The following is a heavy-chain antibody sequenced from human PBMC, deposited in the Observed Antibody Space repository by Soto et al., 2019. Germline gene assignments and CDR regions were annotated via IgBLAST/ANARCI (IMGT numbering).Heavy chain of an antibody. V-gene: IGHV5-10-1*01. Sequence: GESLKISCKGSGYSFAVYWITWVLQRPGKGLEWMGRIDPSDSQTYYSPSFRGHVTISVTKSITTVFLQWSSLRASDTAMYYCARQIYDSDTGPNFQYYFDSWGQGTPVTVSS. D-gene: IGHD3-22*01. CDR1: GYSFAVYW. CDR2: IDPSDSQT. J-gene: IGHJ4*02. CDR3: ARQIYDSDTGPNFQYYFDS.